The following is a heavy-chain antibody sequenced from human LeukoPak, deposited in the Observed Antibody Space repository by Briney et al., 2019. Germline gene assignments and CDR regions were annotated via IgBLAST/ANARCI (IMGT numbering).Heavy chain of an antibody. D-gene: IGHD1-1*01. V-gene: IGHV1-69*05. Sequence: GASVKVSRKASGGTFSSYTIHWGRQSPGQGLGWVGRIVPVFGTTTYAQTFQDRVSFSTDESTDTIYLEVDRLRSEDTAVFFCATALMNEPYHLDFWGQGTLVTVSS. CDR2: IVPVFGTT. CDR3: ATALMNEPYHLDF. CDR1: GGTFSSYT. J-gene: IGHJ4*02.